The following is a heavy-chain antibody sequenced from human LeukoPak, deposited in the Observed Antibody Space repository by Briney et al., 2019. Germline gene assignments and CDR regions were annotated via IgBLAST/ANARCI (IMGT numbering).Heavy chain of an antibody. D-gene: IGHD6-13*01. J-gene: IGHJ5*02. V-gene: IGHV1-18*01. CDR3: ARVPPGYSSSSSRYSWFDP. CDR2: ISAYNGNT. CDR1: GYTFTSYG. Sequence: GAPVKVSCKASGYTFTSYGISWVRQAPGQGLEWMGWISAYNGNTNYAQKLQGRVTMTTDTSTSTAYMELRSLRSDDTAVYYCARVPPGYSSSSSRYSWFDPWGQGTLVTVSS.